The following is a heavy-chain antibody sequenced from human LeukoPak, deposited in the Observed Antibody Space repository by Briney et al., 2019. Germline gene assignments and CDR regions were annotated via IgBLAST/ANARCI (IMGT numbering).Heavy chain of an antibody. V-gene: IGHV1-69*04. Sequence: SVKVSCKASGGTFSTYAISWVRQAPGQGLDRMGRIIPILNIANYAQKFQGRVTITADKSTSTAYMELSSLRSEDTAVYYCARSPVVAATPTPPNYYFDYWGQGTLVTVSS. D-gene: IGHD2-15*01. CDR2: IIPILNIA. CDR3: ARSPVVAATPTPPNYYFDY. CDR1: GGTFSTYA. J-gene: IGHJ4*02.